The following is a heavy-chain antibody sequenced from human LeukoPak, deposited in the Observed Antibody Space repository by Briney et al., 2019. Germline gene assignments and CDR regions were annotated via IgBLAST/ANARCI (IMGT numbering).Heavy chain of an antibody. D-gene: IGHD3-3*01. CDR1: GFTFSSYG. CDR3: AKPRSGYYRTLLDP. CDR2: IRYDGSNK. V-gene: IGHV3-30*02. J-gene: IGHJ5*02. Sequence: GGSLRLSCAASGFTFSSYGMHWVRQAPGKGLEWVAFIRYDGSNKYYADSVKGRFTISRDNSKNTLYLQMNSLRAEDTAVYYCAKPRSGYYRTLLDPWGQGTLVTVSS.